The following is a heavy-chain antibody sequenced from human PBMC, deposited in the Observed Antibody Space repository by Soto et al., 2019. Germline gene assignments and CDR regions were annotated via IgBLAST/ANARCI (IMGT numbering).Heavy chain of an antibody. Sequence: KTSETLSLTCAVSGGSISSGGYSWSWIRQPPGKGLEWIGYIYHSGSTYYNPSLKSRVTISVDRSKNQFSLKLSSVTAADTAVYYCARVCPDYYDSRCAEGMDVWGQGTTVTVSS. CDR3: ARVCPDYYDSRCAEGMDV. CDR1: GGSISSGGYS. CDR2: IYHSGST. J-gene: IGHJ6*02. V-gene: IGHV4-30-2*01. D-gene: IGHD3-22*01.